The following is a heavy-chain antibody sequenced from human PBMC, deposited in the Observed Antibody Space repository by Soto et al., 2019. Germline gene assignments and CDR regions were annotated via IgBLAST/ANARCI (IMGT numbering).Heavy chain of an antibody. V-gene: IGHV4-30-2*01. CDR3: ARGVTRVTTIDY. D-gene: IGHD4-17*01. J-gene: IGHJ4*02. CDR2: IYHSGST. CDR1: GGSISSGGYS. Sequence: SETLSLTCAVSGGSISSGGYSWSWIRQPPGEGLEWIGYIYHSGSTYYNPSLKSRVTISVDRSKNQFSLKLSSVTAADTAVYYGARGVTRVTTIDYWGQGTLVTVSS.